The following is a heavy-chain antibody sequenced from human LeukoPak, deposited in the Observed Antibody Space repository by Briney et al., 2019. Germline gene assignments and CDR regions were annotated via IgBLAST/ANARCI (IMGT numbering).Heavy chain of an antibody. J-gene: IGHJ5*02. CDR3: ARDRSLSWFDL. D-gene: IGHD3-16*02. CDR2: IYYDGSNE. Sequence: GRSLRLSCAASAFTFSSYGMHWVRQAPGKGLEWVGIIYYDGSNEYYGGSVKGRFTISRDNSKNMLFLQMNSLRAEDTAVYDCARDRSLSWFDLWGQGTLVTVSS. CDR1: AFTFSSYG. V-gene: IGHV3-33*01.